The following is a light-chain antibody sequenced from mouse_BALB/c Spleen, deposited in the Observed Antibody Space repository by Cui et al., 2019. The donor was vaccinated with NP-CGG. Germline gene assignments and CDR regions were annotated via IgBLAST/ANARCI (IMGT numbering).Light chain of an antibody. CDR3: ALWYSNHWV. J-gene: IGLJ1*01. CDR1: TGAVTTSNY. V-gene: IGLV1*01. Sequence: AVTHESAPTTSPGETVTLTCRSSTGAVTTSNYANWVQEKPDHLFTGLIGGTNNRAPGVPARFSGSLIGDKAALTITGAQTEDEAMYFCALWYSNHWVFGGGTKLTVL. CDR2: GTN.